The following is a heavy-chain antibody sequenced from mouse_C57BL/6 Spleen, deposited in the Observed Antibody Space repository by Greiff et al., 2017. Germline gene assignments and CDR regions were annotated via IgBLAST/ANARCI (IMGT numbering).Heavy chain of an antibody. Sequence: VKLQQPGAELVKPGASVQLSCKASGYTFTSYWMHWVKQRPGRGLEWIGRIDPNRGGTQYNEKFKSKATLTVDKPASTAYMQLSSLTSEDAAVDYCARSHGSSYEWYFDVWGTGTTVTVAS. CDR1: GYTFTSYW. D-gene: IGHD1-1*01. CDR2: IDPNRGGT. V-gene: IGHV1-72*01. CDR3: ARSHGSSYEWYFDV. J-gene: IGHJ1*03.